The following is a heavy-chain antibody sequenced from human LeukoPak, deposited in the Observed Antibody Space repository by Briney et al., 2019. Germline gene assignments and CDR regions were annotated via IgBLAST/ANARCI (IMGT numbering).Heavy chain of an antibody. CDR1: GYTFTSYG. CDR3: ARDRLQLWFFTPPAYYYYYYMDV. J-gene: IGHJ6*03. V-gene: IGHV1-18*01. CDR2: ISAYNGNT. Sequence: ASVKVSCKASGYTFTSYGISWVRQAPGQGLEWMGWISAYNGNTNYAQKLQGRVTMTTDTSTSTAYMELRSLRSDDTAVYYCARDRLQLWFFTPPAYYYYYYMDVWGKGTTVTVSS. D-gene: IGHD5-18*01.